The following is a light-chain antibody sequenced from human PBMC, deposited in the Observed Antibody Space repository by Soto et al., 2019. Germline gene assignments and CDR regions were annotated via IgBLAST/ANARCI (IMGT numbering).Light chain of an antibody. Sequence: EIVLTQSPAILSLSPGEKATLSCRASQSVSGSLGWYQQKPGQAPRLIIYDASVRATVIPARFSGSGSGTDFTLTIISLEPEDFAVYYCQEGTYWPAFGGGTKVEIK. CDR3: QEGTYWPA. CDR2: DAS. CDR1: QSVSGS. V-gene: IGKV3-11*01. J-gene: IGKJ4*01.